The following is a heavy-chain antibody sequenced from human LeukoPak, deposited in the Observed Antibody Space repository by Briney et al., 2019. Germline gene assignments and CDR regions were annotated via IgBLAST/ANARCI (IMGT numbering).Heavy chain of an antibody. V-gene: IGHV5-51*01. CDR3: ARHYYGSGSYRIGDY. D-gene: IGHD3-10*01. J-gene: IGHJ4*02. Sequence: GESLKISCQGSGYSFTSYWIGWVRQMPGKGLEWMGIIYPGDSDTRYSPSFQGQVTISADKSISTAYLQWSSLKASDTAMYYCARHYYGSGSYRIGDYWGQGTLVTVSS. CDR2: IYPGDSDT. CDR1: GYSFTSYW.